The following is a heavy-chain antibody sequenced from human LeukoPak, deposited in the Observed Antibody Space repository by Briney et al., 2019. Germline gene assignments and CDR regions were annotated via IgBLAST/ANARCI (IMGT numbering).Heavy chain of an antibody. J-gene: IGHJ4*02. CDR1: GYSINSGYY. CDR2: IYNTGST. Sequence: PSETLSLTCAVSGYSINSGYYWGWIRQAPGKGLEWIGSIYNTGSTYYNPSLKSRVTISVDTSKNQFSLKLSSVTAADTAVYYCAIGPGYGSGWYLYWGQGTLVTVSS. D-gene: IGHD6-19*01. V-gene: IGHV4-38-2*01. CDR3: AIGPGYGSGWYLY.